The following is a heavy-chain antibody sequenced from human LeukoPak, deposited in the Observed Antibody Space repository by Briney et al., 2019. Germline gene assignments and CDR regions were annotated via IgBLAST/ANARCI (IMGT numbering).Heavy chain of an antibody. CDR3: AREGCSSTSCYTGYYGMDV. V-gene: IGHV1-46*01. Sequence: ASVKVSCKASGYTFTSYYMHWVRQAPGQGLEWMGIINPSGGSTSYAQKFQGSVTMTRDTSTSTVYMELSSLRSEDTAVYYCAREGCSSTSCYTGYYGMDVWGQGTTVTVSS. D-gene: IGHD2-2*02. CDR1: GYTFTSYY. J-gene: IGHJ6*02. CDR2: INPSGGST.